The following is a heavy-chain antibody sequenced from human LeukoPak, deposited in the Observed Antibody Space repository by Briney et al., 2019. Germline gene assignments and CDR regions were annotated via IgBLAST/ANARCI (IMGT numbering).Heavy chain of an antibody. CDR1: GGSFIDYF. V-gene: IGHV4-34*01. D-gene: IGHD2-15*01. J-gene: IGHJ4*01. CDR2: INHSGST. CDR3: ARNLVVAGLHPNDY. Sequence: SETLSLTCAVYGGSFIDYFWSWIRQPPGKGLECIGEINHSGSTKYNPSLKSRVIISVDTSKSQFSLRLSSVTAADTAVYYCARNLVVAGLHPNDYWGQGTLV.